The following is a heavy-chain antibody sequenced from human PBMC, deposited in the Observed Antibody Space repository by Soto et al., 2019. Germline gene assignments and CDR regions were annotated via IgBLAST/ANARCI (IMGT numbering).Heavy chain of an antibody. J-gene: IGHJ4*02. CDR3: ARSRFGELSSPTPFDY. V-gene: IGHV3-30-3*01. CDR2: ISYDGSNK. D-gene: IGHD3-10*01. Sequence: HPGGSLRLSCAASGFTFSSYAMHWVRQAPGKGLEWVAVISYDGSNKYYADSVKGRFTISRDNSKNTLYLQMNSLRAEDTAVYYCARSRFGELSSPTPFDYWGQGTLVTVSS. CDR1: GFTFSSYA.